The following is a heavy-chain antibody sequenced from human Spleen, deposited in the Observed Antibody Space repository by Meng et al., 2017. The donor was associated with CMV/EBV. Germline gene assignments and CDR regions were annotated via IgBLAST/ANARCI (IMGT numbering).Heavy chain of an antibody. D-gene: IGHD4-11*01. V-gene: IGHV3-23*03. CDR3: AKVSINYDWFDP. J-gene: IGHJ5*02. Sequence: GESLKISCAASGFTFSSYAMSWVRQAPGKGLEWVSLIYSGGSSTYYADSVKDRFTISRDNSKNTLNLQMNSLRAEDTAVYYCAKVSINYDWFDPWGQGTLVTVSS. CDR2: IYSGGSST. CDR1: GFTFSSYA.